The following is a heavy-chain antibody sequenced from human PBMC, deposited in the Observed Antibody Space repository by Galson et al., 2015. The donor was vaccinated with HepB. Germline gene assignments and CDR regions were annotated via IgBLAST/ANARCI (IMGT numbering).Heavy chain of an antibody. V-gene: IGHV3-33*01. CDR2: IWYDGSNK. D-gene: IGHD4-17*01. CDR1: GFTFSSYG. CDR3: ARDRDDYGDYGLQH. J-gene: IGHJ1*01. Sequence: SLRLSCAASGFTFSSYGMHWVRQAPGKGLEWVAVIWYDGSNKYYADSVKGRFTISRDNSKNTLYLQMNSLRAEDTAVYYCARDRDDYGDYGLQHWGQGTLVTVSS.